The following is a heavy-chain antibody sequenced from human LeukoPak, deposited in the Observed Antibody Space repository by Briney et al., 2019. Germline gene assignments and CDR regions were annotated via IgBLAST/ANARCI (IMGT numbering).Heavy chain of an antibody. J-gene: IGHJ5*02. D-gene: IGHD3-22*01. CDR2: IYHSGST. CDR3: ASGERTPYYYDSSGWWFDP. V-gene: IGHV4-38-2*02. CDR1: GYSISSGYF. Sequence: PSETLSLTCTVSGYSISSGYFWGWIRQPPGKGLEWIGSIYHSGSTSYNPSLKSRLTISVDTSKNQFSLKLSSVTAADTAVYYCASGERTPYYYDSSGWWFDPWGQGTLVTVSS.